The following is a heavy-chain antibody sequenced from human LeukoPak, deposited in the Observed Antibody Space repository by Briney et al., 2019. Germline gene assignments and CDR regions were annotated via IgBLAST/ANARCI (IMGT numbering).Heavy chain of an antibody. V-gene: IGHV3-30-3*01. CDR2: ISYDGSNK. CDR1: GFTFSSYA. Sequence: GSLRLSCAASGFTFSSYAMHWVRQAPGKGLEWVAVISYDGSNKYYADSVKGRFTISRDNSKNTLYLQMNSLSAEDTAVYYCAREACSGGSCYSLFYYFDYWGQGTLVTVSS. D-gene: IGHD2-15*01. J-gene: IGHJ4*02. CDR3: AREACSGGSCYSLFYYFDY.